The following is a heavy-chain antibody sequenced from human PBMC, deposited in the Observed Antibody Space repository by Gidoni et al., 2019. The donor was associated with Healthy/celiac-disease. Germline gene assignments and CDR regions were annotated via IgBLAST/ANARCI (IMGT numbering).Heavy chain of an antibody. CDR3: ARDHGAVAGYSDY. J-gene: IGHJ4*02. V-gene: IGHV1-46*01. CDR2: INPSGGST. Sequence: QVQLVQSGAEVKKPGAPVKVSYKASGYTFTSYYMHWVRQAPGQGLEWMGIINPSGGSTSYAQKFQGRVTMTRDTSTSTVYMELSSLRSEDTAVYYCARDHGAVAGYSDYWGQGTLVTVSS. D-gene: IGHD6-19*01. CDR1: GYTFTSYY.